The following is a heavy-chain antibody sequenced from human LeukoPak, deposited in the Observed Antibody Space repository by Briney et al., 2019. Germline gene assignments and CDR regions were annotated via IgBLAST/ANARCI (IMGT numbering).Heavy chain of an antibody. J-gene: IGHJ5*02. Sequence: SETLSLTCTFSGGSFSPAHWSWIRQPPGKGLEWIGEINHSGSTNYNPSLKSRVTISVDTSKNQFSLKLSSVTAADTAVYYCARGYDSSEDWFDPWGQGTLVTVSS. V-gene: IGHV4-34*01. CDR2: INHSGST. CDR1: GGSFSPAH. D-gene: IGHD3-22*01. CDR3: ARGYDSSEDWFDP.